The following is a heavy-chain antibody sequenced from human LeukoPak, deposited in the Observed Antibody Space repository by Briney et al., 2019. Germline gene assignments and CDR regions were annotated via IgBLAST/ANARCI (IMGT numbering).Heavy chain of an antibody. CDR3: ASFITIFGVVTPPPAFDI. V-gene: IGHV4-39*07. CDR1: GGSISSSSYY. D-gene: IGHD3-3*01. Sequence: SETLSLTCTVSGGSISSSSYYWGWIRQPPGKGLEWIGSIYYSGSTYYNPSLKSRVTISVDTSKNQFSLKLSSVTAADTAVYYCASFITIFGVVTPPPAFDIWGQGTMVTVSS. J-gene: IGHJ3*02. CDR2: IYYSGST.